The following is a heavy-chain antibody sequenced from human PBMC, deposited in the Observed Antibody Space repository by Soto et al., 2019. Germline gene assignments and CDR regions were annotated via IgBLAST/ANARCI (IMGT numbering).Heavy chain of an antibody. V-gene: IGHV1-18*01. J-gene: IGHJ5*02. Sequence: QVQLVQSGAEVKKPGASVKVSCKASGYTFTSYGISWVRQAPGQGREWMGWISAYNGNRNYAQKLQGRVTMTTDTSKSTAYTEQRSLRSDDTAVYAGARDREGGLWFGELWGAFDPWGQGTLVTVSS. CDR3: ARDREGGLWFGELWGAFDP. D-gene: IGHD3-10*01. CDR1: GYTFTSYG. CDR2: ISAYNGNR.